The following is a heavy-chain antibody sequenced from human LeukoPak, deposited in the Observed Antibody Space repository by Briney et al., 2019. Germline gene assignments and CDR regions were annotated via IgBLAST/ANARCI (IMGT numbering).Heavy chain of an antibody. CDR1: GFTFSSYS. J-gene: IGHJ5*02. CDR2: ISSSSSYI. Sequence: PGGSLRLSCAASGFTFSSYSMNWVRQAPGKGLEWVSSISSSSSYIYYADSVKGRFTISRDNAKNSLYPQMNSLRAEDTAVYYCARDRARANSGSYFNWFDPWGQGTLVTVSS. D-gene: IGHD1-26*01. V-gene: IGHV3-21*01. CDR3: ARDRARANSGSYFNWFDP.